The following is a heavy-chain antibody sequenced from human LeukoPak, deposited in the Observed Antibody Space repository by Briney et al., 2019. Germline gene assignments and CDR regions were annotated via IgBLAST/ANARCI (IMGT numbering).Heavy chain of an antibody. CDR2: IYYSGST. CDR3: ARDYWGSGWLYNWFDP. J-gene: IGHJ5*02. CDR1: GGSISSYY. V-gene: IGHV4-59*01. Sequence: SETLSLTCTVSGGSISSYYWSWIRQPPGKGLEWIGYIYYSGSTNYNPSLKSRVTISVDTSKNQFSLKLSSVTAADTAVYYCARDYWGSGWLYNWFDPWGQGTLVTVSS. D-gene: IGHD6-19*01.